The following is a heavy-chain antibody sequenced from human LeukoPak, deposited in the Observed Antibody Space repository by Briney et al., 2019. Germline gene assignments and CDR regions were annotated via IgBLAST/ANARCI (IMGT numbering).Heavy chain of an antibody. Sequence: GGSLRLSCAASGFTFSSYAMSWVRQAPGKGLEWVSAISGSGGSTYYADSVKGRFTISRDNSKNPLYLQMNSLRAEDTAVYYCAKDRPHPLVQQGDYWGQGTLATVSS. CDR3: AKDRPHPLVQQGDY. CDR2: ISGSGGST. J-gene: IGHJ4*02. V-gene: IGHV3-23*01. CDR1: GFTFSSYA. D-gene: IGHD6-13*01.